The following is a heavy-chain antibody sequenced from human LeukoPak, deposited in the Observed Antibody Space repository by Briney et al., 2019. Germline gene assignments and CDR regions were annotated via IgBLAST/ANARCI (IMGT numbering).Heavy chain of an antibody. Sequence: SETLSLTCTVSSGSISTSNYYWGWVRQPPGKALEWIGNIFYSGSTYYSPSLKSPVTISLDTSKNQFSLKLNSVTAADTAVYYCTRTSITMMGYYFDYWGQGSLVTVSS. V-gene: IGHV4-39*07. D-gene: IGHD3-22*01. CDR1: SGSISTSNYY. CDR2: IFYSGST. CDR3: TRTSITMMGYYFDY. J-gene: IGHJ4*02.